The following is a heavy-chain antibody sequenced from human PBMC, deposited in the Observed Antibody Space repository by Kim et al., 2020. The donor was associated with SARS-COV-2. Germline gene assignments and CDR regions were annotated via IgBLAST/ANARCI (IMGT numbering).Heavy chain of an antibody. D-gene: IGHD3-3*01. Sequence: GGSLRLSCAASGFMFSSYEMNWVRQAPGKGLEWVSYISSSGNIIHYADSVKGRFAISRDNAKNSLYLQMNSLRAEDTAVYYCANIYDGVSWGQGTLVTVSS. J-gene: IGHJ4*02. V-gene: IGHV3-48*03. CDR1: GFMFSSYE. CDR2: ISSSGNII. CDR3: ANIYDGVS.